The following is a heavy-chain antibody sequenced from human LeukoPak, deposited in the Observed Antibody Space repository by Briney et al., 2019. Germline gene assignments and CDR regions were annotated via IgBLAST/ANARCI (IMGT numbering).Heavy chain of an antibody. J-gene: IGHJ4*02. D-gene: IGHD3-22*01. V-gene: IGHV1-46*01. CDR3: ARPYYYDSSGYYIDY. CDR2: INPSGGST. CDR1: GYRFITFG. Sequence: ASVKVSCKTSGYRFITFGINWVRLAPGQGLEWMGWINPSGGSTSYAQKFQGRVTMTRDTSTSTVYMELSSLRSEDTAVYYCARPYYYDSSGYYIDYWGQGTLVTVSS.